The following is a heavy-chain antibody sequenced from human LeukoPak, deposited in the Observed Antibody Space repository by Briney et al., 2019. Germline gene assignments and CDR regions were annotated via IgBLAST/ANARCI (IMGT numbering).Heavy chain of an antibody. Sequence: HGESLKISCQTSGYTFTNYWITGVRQMPGKGREWMGRIDPSDSYTNYRPSFEGHVTFSTDKSPATVYLQWSCLEASDTAIYYCARLSNPYCSGCTCSPTPFDSWGQGTLVTVSS. CDR3: ARLSNPYCSGCTCSPTPFDS. D-gene: IGHD2-15*01. J-gene: IGHJ4*02. V-gene: IGHV5-10-1*01. CDR2: IDPSDSYT. CDR1: GYTFTNYW.